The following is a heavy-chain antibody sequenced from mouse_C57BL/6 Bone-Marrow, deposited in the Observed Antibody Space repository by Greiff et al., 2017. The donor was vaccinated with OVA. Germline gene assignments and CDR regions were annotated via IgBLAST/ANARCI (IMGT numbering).Heavy chain of an antibody. Sequence: EVQGVESGGDLVKPGGSLKLSCAASGFTFSSYGMSWVRQTPDKRLEWVATISSGGSYTYYPDSVKGRFTISRDNAKNTLYLQMSSLKSEDTAMYYCARLEGISLTFDVWGKGTTVTVSS. J-gene: IGHJ1*03. CDR1: GFTFSSYG. CDR2: ISSGGSYT. V-gene: IGHV5-6*01. CDR3: ARLEGISLTFDV. D-gene: IGHD6-1*01.